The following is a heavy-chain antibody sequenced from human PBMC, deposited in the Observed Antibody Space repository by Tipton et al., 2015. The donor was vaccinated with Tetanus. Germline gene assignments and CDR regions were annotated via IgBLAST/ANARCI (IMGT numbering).Heavy chain of an antibody. J-gene: IGHJ5*02. V-gene: IGHV4-31*03. CDR2: ISSRGST. D-gene: IGHD1-1*01. CDR1: GGSVSSGAYC. CDR3: ARGGDNLTFQRPTGRWFDP. Sequence: TLSLTCTVSGGSVSSGAYCWSWIRQHPGKGLESIGCISSRGSTYYNPSLMSRVSISVDTSKNQFSLKLTSVTAADTAIYYCARGGDNLTFQRPTGRWFDPWGHGTLVTVSS.